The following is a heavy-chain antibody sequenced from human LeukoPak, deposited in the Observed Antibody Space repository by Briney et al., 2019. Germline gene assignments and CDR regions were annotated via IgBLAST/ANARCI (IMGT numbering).Heavy chain of an antibody. CDR2: IYYSGSS. CDR1: GGSISSYY. Sequence: SETLSLTCTVSGGSISSYYWSWIRQPPGKGLEWIGYIYYSGSSNYNPSLKSRVTISVDTSKNQFSLKLSSVTAADTAVYYCARGGYFDYWGQGTLVTVSS. CDR3: ARGGYFDY. J-gene: IGHJ4*02. V-gene: IGHV4-59*01. D-gene: IGHD3-16*01.